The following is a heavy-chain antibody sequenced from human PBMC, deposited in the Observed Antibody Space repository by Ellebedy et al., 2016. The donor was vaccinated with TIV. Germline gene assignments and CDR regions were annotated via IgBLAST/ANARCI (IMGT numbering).Heavy chain of an antibody. CDR1: GFTFIIYS. Sequence: GGSLRLXCAASGFTFIIYSLNWVRQAPGKGLEWVSYISSSSRTIYYADSVKGRFTISRDNAKNSLYLQMNSLRAEDTAAYYCAAAAGAGDDAFDIWGQGTMVTVSS. CDR3: AAAAGAGDDAFDI. J-gene: IGHJ3*02. D-gene: IGHD6-13*01. V-gene: IGHV3-48*01. CDR2: ISSSSRTI.